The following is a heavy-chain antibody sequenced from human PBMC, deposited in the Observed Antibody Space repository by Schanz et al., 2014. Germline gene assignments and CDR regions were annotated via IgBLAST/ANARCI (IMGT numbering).Heavy chain of an antibody. V-gene: IGHV3-66*01. CDR2: IYSGGST. D-gene: IGHD6-6*01. Sequence: VQLVESGGGVVQPGRSLRLSCAASGFTVSINYMSWVRQAPGKGLEWVSVIYSGGSTYYADSVKGRFTISRDNSKNTLYLQMNSLSAEDTAVYYCARGYSSSMDVWGQGTTVTVSS. CDR3: ARGYSSSMDV. J-gene: IGHJ6*02. CDR1: GFTVSINY.